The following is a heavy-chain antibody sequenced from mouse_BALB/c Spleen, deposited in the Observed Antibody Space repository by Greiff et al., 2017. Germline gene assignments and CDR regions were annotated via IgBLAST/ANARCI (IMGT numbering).Heavy chain of an antibody. D-gene: IGHD2-14*01. CDR1: GFTFSSYG. J-gene: IGHJ2*01. Sequence: EVQGVESGGGLVQPGGSLKLSCAASGFTFSSYGMSWVRQTPDKRLELVATINSNGGSTYYPDSVKGRFTISRDNAKNTLYLQMSSLKSEDTAMYYCARSYYWYDYFDYWGQGTTLTVSS. CDR3: ARSYYWYDYFDY. V-gene: IGHV5-6-3*01. CDR2: INSNGGST.